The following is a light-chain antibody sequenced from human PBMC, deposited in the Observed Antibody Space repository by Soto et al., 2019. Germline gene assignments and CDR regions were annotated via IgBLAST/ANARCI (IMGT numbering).Light chain of an antibody. V-gene: IGKV3-11*01. CDR2: GAS. CDR3: QQHSHWPPWT. Sequence: EIVLTQSPATLSLSTGERATLSCGASQSVSSGYLAWYQQGPGQAPRLLIYGASNRATDIPARFSGSGSGTDFTLTISNLEPEDFAVYYCQQHSHWPPWTFGQGTKVDTK. J-gene: IGKJ1*01. CDR1: QSVSSGY.